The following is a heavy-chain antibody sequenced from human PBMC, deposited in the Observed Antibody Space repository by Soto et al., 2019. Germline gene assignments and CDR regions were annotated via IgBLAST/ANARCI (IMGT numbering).Heavy chain of an antibody. J-gene: IGHJ6*02. V-gene: IGHV1-69*01. D-gene: IGHD3-10*01. CDR3: AAELGFGKLSVV. Sequence: QVQVVQSGVEVRRPGSSVKVSCKASGDTFKNCVISWVRQAPGQGLEWMGGIIPLFGTTDFAQGVQGRLTITAEESSTTAYMELSRLRSEDTATYYCAAELGFGKLSVVWGQGTTVIVSS. CDR2: IIPLFGTT. CDR1: GDTFKNCV.